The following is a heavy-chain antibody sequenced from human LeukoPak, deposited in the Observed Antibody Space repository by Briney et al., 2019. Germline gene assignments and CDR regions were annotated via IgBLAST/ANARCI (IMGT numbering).Heavy chain of an antibody. Sequence: GGSLRLSCAASGFTFSTYSMNWVRQAPGKGLEWVSSISNSNSYIYYADSVKGRFTISRDNAKNSLYLQMNSLRAEDTAVYYCARETIAAAGTGYWGQGTLVTVSS. CDR1: GFTFSTYS. CDR2: ISNSNSYI. J-gene: IGHJ4*02. CDR3: ARETIAAAGTGY. V-gene: IGHV3-21*04. D-gene: IGHD6-13*01.